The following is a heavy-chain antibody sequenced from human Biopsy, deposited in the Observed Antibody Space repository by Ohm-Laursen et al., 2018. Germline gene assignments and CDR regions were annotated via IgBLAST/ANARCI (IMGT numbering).Heavy chain of an antibody. CDR2: IYYRGST. V-gene: IGHV4-59*01. CDR1: GGSISSDY. Sequence: TLSLTCTVSGGSISSDYWSWIRQTPGKGLEWIGYIYYRGSTNYNPSLKSRVTISVDTSKNQFSLRLNSVTAADTAVYYCARATNSTGWPYYYFYGMDVWGQGTTVTVSS. CDR3: ARATNSTGWPYYYFYGMDV. J-gene: IGHJ6*02. D-gene: IGHD2/OR15-2a*01.